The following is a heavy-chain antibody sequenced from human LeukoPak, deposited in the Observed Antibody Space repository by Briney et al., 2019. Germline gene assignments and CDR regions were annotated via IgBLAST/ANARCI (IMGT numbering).Heavy chain of an antibody. CDR2: INSDGSST. V-gene: IGHV3-74*01. Sequence: GGSLRLSCAASGFTFSSYWMHWVRQAPGKGLVWVSRINSDGSSTSYADSVKGRFTISRDNAKNTLYLQMNSLRAEDTAVYYCAKDLGYDYVWGEGNLYDSWGQGTLVTVSS. J-gene: IGHJ4*02. CDR1: GFTFSSYW. CDR3: AKDLGYDYVWGEGNLYDS. D-gene: IGHD3-16*01.